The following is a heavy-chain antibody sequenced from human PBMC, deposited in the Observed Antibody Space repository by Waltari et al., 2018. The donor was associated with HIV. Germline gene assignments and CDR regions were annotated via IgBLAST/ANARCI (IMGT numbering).Heavy chain of an antibody. V-gene: IGHV3-15*01. J-gene: IGHJ4*02. CDR1: GFTFTKAW. CDR3: ATAGLETGDNYGWGGTFDF. D-gene: IGHD3-10*01. CDR2: IKIYPFGGTT. Sequence: EVKLEESGGGLVKPGGSLRLSCTASGFTFTKAWMTWVRQAPGKGLEWVGRIKIYPFGGTTEYAAPVNGRFFISRDDSRDTVSLQMNVLNTEDTGVYYCATAGLETGDNYGWGGTFDFWGRGTLVTVSS.